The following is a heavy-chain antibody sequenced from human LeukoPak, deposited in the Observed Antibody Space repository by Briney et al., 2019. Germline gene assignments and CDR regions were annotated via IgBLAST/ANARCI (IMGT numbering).Heavy chain of an antibody. J-gene: IGHJ4*02. V-gene: IGHV3-74*01. D-gene: IGHD2-2*01. CDR2: INTDGSST. CDR1: GFTFSTHW. CDR3: ATDRGHAYFFDY. Sequence: GGSLRLSCAASGFTFSTHWMHWVRQAPGKGLVWVSRINTDGSSTTYADSVKGRFTISRDNAKNTVYLQMNSLRAEDTAVYYCATDRGHAYFFDYWGQGALVTVSS.